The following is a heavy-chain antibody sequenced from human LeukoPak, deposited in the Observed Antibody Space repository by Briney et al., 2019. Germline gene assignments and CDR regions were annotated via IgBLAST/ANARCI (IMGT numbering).Heavy chain of an antibody. Sequence: GGSLRLSCVGSGFMLSDYYMSWIRQAPGKGLEWVSYISNDSVDKYYVDSVRGRFTVSRDNAKKSMYLQMSGLRVEDTAVYYCARRDWVSGAVRAFDIWGQGTMVTVSS. V-gene: IGHV3-11*04. CDR2: ISNDSVDK. J-gene: IGHJ3*02. CDR3: ARRDWVSGAVRAFDI. CDR1: GFMLSDYY. D-gene: IGHD3-3*01.